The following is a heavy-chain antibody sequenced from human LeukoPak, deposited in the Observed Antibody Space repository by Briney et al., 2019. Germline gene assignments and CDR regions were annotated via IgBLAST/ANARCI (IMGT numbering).Heavy chain of an antibody. J-gene: IGHJ4*02. V-gene: IGHV3-7*05. CDR1: GFTFRSYW. D-gene: IGHD2-15*01. CDR3: ARVAGSKSIDS. Sequence: GGSLRLSCAASGFTFRSYWMSWVRQAPGKGLEWVANIKEDGSEKYYVDSVKGRFTISRDNAKNSLYLQMDSLRAEDTAVYYCARVAGSKSIDSWGQGTLVTVCS. CDR2: IKEDGSEK.